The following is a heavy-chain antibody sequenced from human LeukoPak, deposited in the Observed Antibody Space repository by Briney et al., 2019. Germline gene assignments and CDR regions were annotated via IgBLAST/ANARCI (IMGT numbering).Heavy chain of an antibody. CDR2: IWYDGSNK. CDR3: ARAKDSGSYDY. V-gene: IGHV3-33*01. CDR1: GFTFSSYG. D-gene: IGHD1-26*01. J-gene: IGHJ4*02. Sequence: GGSLRLSCAASGFTFSSYGMHWVGQAPGKGLEWVAVIWYDGSNKYYADSVKGRFTISRDNSKNTLYLQMNSLRAEDTAVYYCARAKDSGSYDYWGQGTLVTVSS.